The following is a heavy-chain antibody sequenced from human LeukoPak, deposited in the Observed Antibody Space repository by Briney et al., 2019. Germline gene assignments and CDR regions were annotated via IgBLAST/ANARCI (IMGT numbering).Heavy chain of an antibody. V-gene: IGHV1-18*01. D-gene: IGHD2-21*01. Sequence: ASVKVSCKASGCTFTCYGISWVRQAPGQGLEWMGWISAYNGNTNYAQKLQGRVTMTTDTSTSTAYMELRSLRSDDTAVYYCASDGRLVVRYYYYYGMDVWGQATTVTVSS. CDR2: ISAYNGNT. CDR1: GCTFTCYG. CDR3: ASDGRLVVRYYYYYGMDV. J-gene: IGHJ6*02.